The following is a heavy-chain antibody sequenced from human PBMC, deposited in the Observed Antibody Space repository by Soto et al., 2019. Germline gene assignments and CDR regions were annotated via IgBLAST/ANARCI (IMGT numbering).Heavy chain of an antibody. V-gene: IGHV3-33*01. CDR3: ASGKLEILLSGMNX. D-gene: IGHD1-7*01. Sequence: PGGSLRLSFAASGFTFSSYGMHWVRQAPGKGLEWVSVICYDGSNKYYEDSVKGRFTISIYNSKNTLYLQMNSLRAKDTAVYYCASGKLEILLSGMNXWGQGTTVTVS. J-gene: IGHJ6*02. CDR2: ICYDGSNK. CDR1: GFTFSSYG.